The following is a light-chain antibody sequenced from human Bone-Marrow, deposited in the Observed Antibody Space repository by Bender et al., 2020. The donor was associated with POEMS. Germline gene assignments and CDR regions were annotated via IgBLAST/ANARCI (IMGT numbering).Light chain of an antibody. J-gene: IGLJ1*01. CDR1: SGNIASDY. CDR3: QSHDTTIV. CDR2: END. Sequence: NFMLTQPHSVSESPGKTVTISCTRSSGNIASDYVQWHQQRPGASPTTVIYENDQRSSGVPDRFSGSIDTSSNSASLTISGLQTEDEADYYCQSHDTTIVFGTGTRVTVL. V-gene: IGLV6-57*01.